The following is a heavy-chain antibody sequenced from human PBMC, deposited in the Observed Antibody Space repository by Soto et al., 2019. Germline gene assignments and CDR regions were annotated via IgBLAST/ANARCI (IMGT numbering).Heavy chain of an antibody. CDR3: ARDRRYAEFSLDY. V-gene: IGHV3-48*02. Sequence: GGSLRLSCAASGFTFSSYSMNWVRQTPGKGLEWVSYISSGSSTKYYADSVKGRFTISRDNAQNSLYLQMNSLRNEDTAVYYCARDRRYAEFSLDYWGQGALVTVSS. CDR2: ISSGSSTK. J-gene: IGHJ4*02. D-gene: IGHD3-10*01. CDR1: GFTFSSYS.